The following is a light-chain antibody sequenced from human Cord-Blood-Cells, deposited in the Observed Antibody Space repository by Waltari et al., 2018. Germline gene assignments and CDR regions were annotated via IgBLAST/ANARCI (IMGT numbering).Light chain of an antibody. CDR1: PSVLYSSNNKNY. CDR3: QQYYSTPLFT. V-gene: IGKV4-1*01. Sequence: DLVMTQSPDSLAVSLGERATINCKSSPSVLYSSNNKNYLAWYQQKPGQPPKLLIYWASTREAGVPDRCSGSGSGTDFTLTISSLQAEDVAVYYCQQYYSTPLFTFGPGTKVDIK. J-gene: IGKJ3*01. CDR2: WAS.